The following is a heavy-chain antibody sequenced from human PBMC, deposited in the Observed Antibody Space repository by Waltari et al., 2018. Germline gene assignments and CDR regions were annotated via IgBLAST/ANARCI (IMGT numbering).Heavy chain of an antibody. CDR2: IKTDGREE. D-gene: IGHD1-7*01. Sequence: EVQLVESGGGLVQRGGSLRLPGSTYGFTFSEYWMTWVRQAPGKDLEWVGNIKTDGREEYYTDSVKGRFIISRDNAKNSLFLQMDSLRVEDTAVYYCARDGDRNYDYWGQGTLVTVSS. J-gene: IGHJ4*02. CDR1: GFTFSEYW. V-gene: IGHV3-7*01. CDR3: ARDGDRNYDY.